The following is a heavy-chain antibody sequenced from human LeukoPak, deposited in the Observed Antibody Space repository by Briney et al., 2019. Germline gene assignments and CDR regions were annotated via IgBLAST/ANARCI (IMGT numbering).Heavy chain of an antibody. CDR2: IWYDGTNK. V-gene: IGHV3-33*01. Sequence: GRSLRLSCAASGFTFSSYGMHWVRQAPGKGLEWVAVIWYDGTNKYYADSVKGRFTISRDNSKNMLYLQMNSLRAEDTAVYFCARDPGSYRRYWFDSWGQGTLVTVSS. CDR1: GFTFSSYG. J-gene: IGHJ5*01. CDR3: ARDPGSYRRYWFDS. D-gene: IGHD1-26*01.